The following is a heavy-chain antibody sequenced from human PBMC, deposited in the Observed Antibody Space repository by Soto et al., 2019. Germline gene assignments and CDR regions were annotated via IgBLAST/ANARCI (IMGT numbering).Heavy chain of an antibody. CDR2: IIPIFGTA. CDR3: ARVDSNPDFGIYGMDV. Sequence: QVQLVQSGAEVKKPGSSVKVSCKASGGTFSSYAISWVRQAPGQGLEWMGGIIPIFGTANYAQKFQGRVTITADESTSTAYMELSSLRSEGTAVYYCARVDSNPDFGIYGMDVWGQGTTVTVSS. J-gene: IGHJ6*02. D-gene: IGHD4-4*01. V-gene: IGHV1-69*01. CDR1: GGTFSSYA.